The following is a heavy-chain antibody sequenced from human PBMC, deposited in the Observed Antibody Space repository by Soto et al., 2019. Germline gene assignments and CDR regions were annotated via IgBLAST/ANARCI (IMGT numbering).Heavy chain of an antibody. CDR2: IYHSGST. J-gene: IGHJ6*04. V-gene: IGHV4-4*02. CDR3: ARVSGSYYYGMDV. Sequence: QVPLQESGPGLVKPSGTLSLTCAVSGGSISSSNWWSWVRQPPGKGLEWIGAIYHSGSTNYDPSLTFRVTVSVDKSKIQFSVRLSPVTAADRAVYDCARVSGSYYYGMDVWGEGTTVTVSS. CDR1: GGSISSSNW. D-gene: IGHD1-26*01.